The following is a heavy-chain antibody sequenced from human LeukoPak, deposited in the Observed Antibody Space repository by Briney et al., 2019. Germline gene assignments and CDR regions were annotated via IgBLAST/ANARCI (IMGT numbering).Heavy chain of an antibody. CDR1: GYTFSGHW. Sequence: GESLKIACQGSGYTFSGHWIAWVRQMPGKGLEWMGIIYPGDSDTRYSPSFQGQVTISADKSLSTAYLQWDTLKASDTAFYYCARVTGTYTPFYFDYWGQGTLVAVSS. CDR3: ARVTGTYTPFYFDY. J-gene: IGHJ4*02. V-gene: IGHV5-51*01. CDR2: IYPGDSDT. D-gene: IGHD7-27*01.